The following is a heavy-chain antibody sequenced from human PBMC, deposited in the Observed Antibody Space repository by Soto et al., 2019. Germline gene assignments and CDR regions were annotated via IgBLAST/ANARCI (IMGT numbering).Heavy chain of an antibody. CDR3: ARDGGYGDHKDFAY. CDR2: IIPILGIA. Sequence: QVQLVQSGAEVKKPGSSVKVSCKASGGTFSSYTISWVRQAPGQGLEWMGRIIPILGIANYAQKFQGRVTITADKSTSTAYMELSSLRSEDTAVYYCARDGGYGDHKDFAYWGQGTLVTVSS. CDR1: GGTFSSYT. D-gene: IGHD4-17*01. J-gene: IGHJ4*02. V-gene: IGHV1-69*08.